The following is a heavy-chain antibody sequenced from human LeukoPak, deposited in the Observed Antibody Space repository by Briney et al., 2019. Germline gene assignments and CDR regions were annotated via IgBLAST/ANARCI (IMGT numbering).Heavy chain of an antibody. CDR3: ARAHYDFWSGSPRYFDY. CDR2: ISAYNGNT. Sequence: GASVKVSCKASGYTFTSYGISWVRQAPGKGLEWMGWISAYNGNTNYAQKLQGRVTMTTDTSTSTAYMELRSLRSDDTAVYYCARAHYDFWSGSPRYFDYWGQGTLVTVSS. V-gene: IGHV1-18*01. D-gene: IGHD3-3*01. J-gene: IGHJ4*02. CDR1: GYTFTSYG.